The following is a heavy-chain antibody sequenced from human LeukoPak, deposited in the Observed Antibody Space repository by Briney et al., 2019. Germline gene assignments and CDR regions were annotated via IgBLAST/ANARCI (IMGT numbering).Heavy chain of an antibody. CDR2: INPNNNGT. J-gene: IGHJ4*02. CDR1: GYTLNDYY. CDR3: ATDRGIRGVTDY. Sequence: ASVNVSCTASGYTLNDYYIHWVRQAPGQGLEWMGWINPNNNGTNYAQKFRDRVTMTGDTSITTTYMEVTRLRSDDTAVYYCATDRGIRGVTDYWGQGTLVTVTS. D-gene: IGHD3-10*01. V-gene: IGHV1-2*02.